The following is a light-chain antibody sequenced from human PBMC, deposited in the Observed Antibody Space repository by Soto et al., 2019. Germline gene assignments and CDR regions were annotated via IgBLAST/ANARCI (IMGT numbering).Light chain of an antibody. J-gene: IGKJ1*01. CDR3: QQYDISPWT. V-gene: IGKV3-20*01. Sequence: EIVLTQSPGTLSLSPGDSATLSCWASQTVRSTYLAWYQQRPGQAPRLLMYSTSSRATDIPDRFSGSGSGTDFTLTISRLEPEDFAVYYCQQYDISPWTFGQGTKVEIK. CDR1: QTVRSTY. CDR2: STS.